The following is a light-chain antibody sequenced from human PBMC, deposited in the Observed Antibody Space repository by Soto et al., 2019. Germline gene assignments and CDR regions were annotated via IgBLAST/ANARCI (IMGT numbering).Light chain of an antibody. CDR1: QSVSSN. CDR3: QQYNNWPQT. Sequence: EIVMTQSPATLSVSPGERATLSCRASQSVSSNLAWYQQKPGQAPRLLIYGASTRATSIPARFSGSGSGTEFTLTISSLQSEDFAVYYCQQYNNWPQTFGQGPKVEIK. J-gene: IGKJ1*01. V-gene: IGKV3-15*01. CDR2: GAS.